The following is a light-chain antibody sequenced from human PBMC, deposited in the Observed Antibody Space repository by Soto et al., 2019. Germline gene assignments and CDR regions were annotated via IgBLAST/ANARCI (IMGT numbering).Light chain of an antibody. Sequence: EVVLTQSPDTLSLPPGKISTLSCRASQSISSYLAWYQQKPGQARRLLIYGASSRATGIPDRLSGSGSGTDFTLTISGLEPEDFAIYYCQKRGNWPQFGQGTRLEIK. CDR2: GAS. J-gene: IGKJ5*01. CDR1: QSISSY. V-gene: IGKV3-11*01. CDR3: QKRGNWPQ.